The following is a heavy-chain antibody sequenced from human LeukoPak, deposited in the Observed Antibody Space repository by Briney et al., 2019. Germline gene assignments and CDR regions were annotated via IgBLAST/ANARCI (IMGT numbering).Heavy chain of an antibody. V-gene: IGHV3-7*01. CDR3: ARGGRSRFDF. CDR2: MKEDGSEE. CDR1: GFTFTTTT. D-gene: IGHD2-15*01. J-gene: IGHJ4*02. Sequence: GGSLRLSCVGSGFTFTTTTMSWVRQAPGKGLEWVASMKEDGSEERYVDSVKGRFTTSRDNAKNSLFLQLDSLRVEDTALYYCARGGRSRFDFWGQGSLVTVSS.